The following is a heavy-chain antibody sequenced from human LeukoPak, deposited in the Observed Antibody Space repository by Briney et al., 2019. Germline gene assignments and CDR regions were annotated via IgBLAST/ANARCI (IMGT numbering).Heavy chain of an antibody. CDR3: AREGVEMAGFDY. Sequence: SETLSLTCTVSGGSISSSSYYWGWIRQPPGKGLEWIGEINHSGSTNYNPSLKSRVTISVDTSKNQFSLKLSSVTAADTAVYYCAREGVEMAGFDYWGQGTLVTVSS. D-gene: IGHD5-24*01. J-gene: IGHJ4*02. CDR1: GGSISSSSYY. CDR2: INHSGST. V-gene: IGHV4-39*07.